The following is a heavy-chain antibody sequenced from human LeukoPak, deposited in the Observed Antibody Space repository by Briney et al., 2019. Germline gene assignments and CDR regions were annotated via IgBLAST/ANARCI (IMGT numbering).Heavy chain of an antibody. D-gene: IGHD6-6*01. Sequence: GGSLRLSCAASGFSFSNCAMSWVRQAPGKGLEWVSVISGGGGTYYADSVKGRFTISRDNSKNTLYLQMNSLRAEDTAVYYCAKYRPPGYYFDYWGQGTLVTVSS. V-gene: IGHV3-23*01. CDR2: ISGGGGT. CDR3: AKYRPPGYYFDY. J-gene: IGHJ4*02. CDR1: GFSFSNCA.